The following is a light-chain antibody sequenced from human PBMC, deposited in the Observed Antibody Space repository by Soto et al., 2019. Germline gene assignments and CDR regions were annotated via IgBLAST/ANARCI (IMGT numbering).Light chain of an antibody. Sequence: DIMMTQSPLSLPVTPGEPASISCRSSQSLLHINGYNYLDWYLQKPGQSPQLLIYLGSNRASGVPDRFSGSGSGTDFTLKISRVEAEDVGVYYCMQALQTPRTFGQGTKLEIK. CDR3: MQALQTPRT. CDR2: LGS. J-gene: IGKJ2*01. CDR1: QSLLHINGYNY. V-gene: IGKV2-28*01.